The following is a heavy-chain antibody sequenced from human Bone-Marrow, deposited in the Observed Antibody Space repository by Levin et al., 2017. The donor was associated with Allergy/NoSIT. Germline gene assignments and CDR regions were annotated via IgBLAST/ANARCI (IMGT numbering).Heavy chain of an antibody. CDR1: GFSFSTYS. J-gene: IGHJ5*02. CDR3: ARGVYGDYVQHQLGH. D-gene: IGHD4-17*01. CDR2: ISPSSSTI. Sequence: AGGSLRLSCAASGFSFSTYSMNWVRQAPGKGLEWVSYISPSSSTIYYADSVKGRFTISRDNAKNSLYLQMNSLRDEDTAMYYCARGVYGDYVQHQLGHWGQGTLVTVSS. V-gene: IGHV3-48*02.